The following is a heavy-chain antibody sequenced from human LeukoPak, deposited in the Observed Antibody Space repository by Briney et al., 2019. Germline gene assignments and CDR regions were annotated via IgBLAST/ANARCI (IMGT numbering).Heavy chain of an antibody. CDR3: ARGQTRYYFDY. J-gene: IGHJ4*02. CDR2: FYSGGST. CDR1: GFTVSSNY. V-gene: IGHV3-66*01. Sequence: GGSLRLSCAASGFTVSSNYMSWVSQAPGKGLEWVSVFYSGGSTYYADSVKGRFTISRDNSENTLYLQMNSLRAEDTSVYYCARGQTRYYFDYWGQGNMVTVSS.